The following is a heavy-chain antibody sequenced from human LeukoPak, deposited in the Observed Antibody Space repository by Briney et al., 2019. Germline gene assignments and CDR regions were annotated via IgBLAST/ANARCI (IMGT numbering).Heavy chain of an antibody. CDR1: GFTFSSYG. D-gene: IGHD3-10*01. J-gene: IGHJ4*02. Sequence: PGGSLRLSCAASGFTFSSYGIHWVRQAPGKGLEWVALISYDGSNKYYADSVKGRFTISRDNSKNTLYLQMNSLRAEDTAVYYCANENYYGSGSYPDYWGQGILVTVST. CDR3: ANENYYGSGSYPDY. CDR2: ISYDGSNK. V-gene: IGHV3-30*18.